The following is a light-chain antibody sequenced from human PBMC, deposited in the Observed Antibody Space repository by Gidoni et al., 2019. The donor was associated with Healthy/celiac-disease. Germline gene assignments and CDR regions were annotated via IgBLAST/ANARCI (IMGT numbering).Light chain of an antibody. V-gene: IGKV3-20*01. Sequence: ENVLTQSPGTPSLSPGERATLSCRASQSVSSSSIVWYQQKPGQTPRLVIYGASSRATGIPDRFSGSGSGTDFTLTISRLEPEDFAVYYCQQFESSPTFGGGTRVEMK. CDR1: QSVSSSS. J-gene: IGKJ4*01. CDR3: QQFESSPT. CDR2: GAS.